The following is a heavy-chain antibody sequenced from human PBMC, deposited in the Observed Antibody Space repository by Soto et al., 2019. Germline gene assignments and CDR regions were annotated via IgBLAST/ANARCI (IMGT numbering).Heavy chain of an antibody. V-gene: IGHV4-4*02. CDR3: ARGGGSGYSYGVIDY. Sequence: QVQLQESGPGLVKPSGTLSLTCAVSGGSISSINWWSWVRPPPGKGLEWIGEIYHSGSTNYNPSLKSRVTRAVDKSKNQFALKLSSVTAADTAVYNCARGGGSGYSYGVIDYWGQGTRVTVSS. J-gene: IGHJ4*02. CDR1: GGSISSINW. D-gene: IGHD5-18*01. CDR2: IYHSGST.